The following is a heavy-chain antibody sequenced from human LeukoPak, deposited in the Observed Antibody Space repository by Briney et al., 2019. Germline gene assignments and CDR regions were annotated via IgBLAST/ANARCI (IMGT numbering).Heavy chain of an antibody. J-gene: IGHJ5*02. CDR3: TKDPNGDYVGAFNP. CDR1: GFTFSSFA. Sequence: GGSLRLSCAASGFTFSSFAMTWVRQAPGKGLEWVSSITGNHGPTYNTDSVKGRFTISRDNSQNTLYLQMNSLRAEDTAVYYCTKDPNGDYVGAFNPWGQGTLVTVSS. D-gene: IGHD4-17*01. CDR2: ITGNHGPT. V-gene: IGHV3-23*01.